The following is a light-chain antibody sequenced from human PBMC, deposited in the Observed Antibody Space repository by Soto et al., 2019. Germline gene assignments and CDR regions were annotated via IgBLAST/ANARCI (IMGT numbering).Light chain of an antibody. Sequence: EIVMTQSPATLSVSPGERATLSCRASQSVRSNLAWYQQKPGQAPRLLIYGASTRATGIPARFSGSRSGTEFTLTISSLQSEDFAVYYCQQHDNWPQGTFGQGTKLEIK. CDR2: GAS. CDR1: QSVRSN. V-gene: IGKV3-15*01. J-gene: IGKJ2*02. CDR3: QQHDNWPQGT.